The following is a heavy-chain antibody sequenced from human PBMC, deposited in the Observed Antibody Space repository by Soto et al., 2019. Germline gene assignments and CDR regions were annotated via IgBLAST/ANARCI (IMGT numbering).Heavy chain of an antibody. V-gene: IGHV4-39*01. D-gene: IGHD6-13*01. CDR1: GGSISSSSYY. CDR3: ARTGIAAFDY. J-gene: IGHJ4*02. Sequence: QLQLQESGPGLVKPSETLSLTCTVSGGSISSSSYYWGWIRQPPGKGLARIGCIAYSGSTYNNTSLKSRVTISVATSNNQFSLKLSSVTAADTAVYYCARTGIAAFDYWGQVTLVTVS. CDR2: IAYSGST.